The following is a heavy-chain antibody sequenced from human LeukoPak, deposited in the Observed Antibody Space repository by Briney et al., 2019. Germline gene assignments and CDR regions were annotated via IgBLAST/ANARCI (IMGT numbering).Heavy chain of an antibody. CDR3: ARVAGHYYGSGSYWFDP. D-gene: IGHD3-10*01. J-gene: IGHJ5*02. Sequence: ASVKVSCKASGYTFTNYYIHWVRQAPGQGLEWMGWINPNSGGTNYAQKFQGRVTMTRDTSISTAYMELSRLRSDDTAVYYCARVAGHYYGSGSYWFDPWGQGTLVTVSS. CDR2: INPNSGGT. V-gene: IGHV1-2*02. CDR1: GYTFTNYY.